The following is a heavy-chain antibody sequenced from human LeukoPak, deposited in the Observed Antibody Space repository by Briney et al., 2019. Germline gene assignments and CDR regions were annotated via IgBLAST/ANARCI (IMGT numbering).Heavy chain of an antibody. Sequence: ASVKVSCKASGGTFSSYAISWVRQAPGQGLEWMGRIIPILGIANYAQKFQGRVTITADKSTSTAYMELSSLRSEDTAVYYCARASRIAVAGTSFDYWAREPWSPSPQ. CDR3: ARASRIAVAGTSFDY. J-gene: IGHJ4*02. V-gene: IGHV1-69*04. CDR2: IIPILGIA. D-gene: IGHD6-19*01. CDR1: GGTFSSYA.